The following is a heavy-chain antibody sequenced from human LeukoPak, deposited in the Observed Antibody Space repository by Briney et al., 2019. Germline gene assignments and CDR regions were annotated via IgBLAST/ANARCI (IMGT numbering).Heavy chain of an antibody. CDR3: ARVGFLGRVDY. D-gene: IGHD3-3*01. CDR1: GVSISSSSYY. V-gene: IGHV4-39*07. CDR2: IYYSGST. Sequence: SETLSLTCTVSGVSISSSSYYWGWIRQPPGKGLEWIGSIYYSGSTYYNPSLKSRVTISVDTSKNQFSLKLSSVTAADTAVYYCARVGFLGRVDYWGQGTLVTVSS. J-gene: IGHJ4*02.